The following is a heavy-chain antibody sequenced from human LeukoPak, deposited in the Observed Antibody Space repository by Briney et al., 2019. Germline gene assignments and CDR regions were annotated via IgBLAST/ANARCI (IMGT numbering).Heavy chain of an antibody. CDR1: GYTFTGYY. CDR3: ARDWFRGFSDIDY. J-gene: IGHJ4*02. V-gene: IGHV1-2*02. CDR2: ISPNSGGT. D-gene: IGHD3/OR15-3a*01. Sequence: ASVKVSCKASGYTFTGYYMHWVRQAPGQGLEWMGWISPNSGGTNYAQKFQGRVTMTRDTSISTAYMELSRLRSDDTAMYYCARDWFRGFSDIDYWGQGTLVTVSS.